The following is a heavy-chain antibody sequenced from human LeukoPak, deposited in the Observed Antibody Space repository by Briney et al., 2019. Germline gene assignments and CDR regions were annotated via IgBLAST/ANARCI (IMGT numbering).Heavy chain of an antibody. D-gene: IGHD1-26*01. V-gene: IGHV3-7*01. CDR2: IKHDGSEQ. J-gene: IGHJ4*01. Sequence: GGSLRLSCAASGFTFTTYWMSWMHQAPGKGLQWVANIKHDGSEQYYVDSVKGRFTISRDNAKNSLFLQMNSLGVEDTAVYYCKSGGAAPGSFDYWGHGALVTVSS. CDR1: GFTFTTYW. CDR3: KSGGAAPGSFDY.